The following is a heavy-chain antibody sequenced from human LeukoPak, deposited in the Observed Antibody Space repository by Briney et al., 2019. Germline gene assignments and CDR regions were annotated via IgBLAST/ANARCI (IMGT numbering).Heavy chain of an antibody. D-gene: IGHD6-13*01. J-gene: IGHJ4*02. Sequence: PGGSLRLSCAASGFTFSSYAMSWVRQAPGKGLEWVSVISDSGGSTYYADSVKGRFTISRDNSKNTLYLQMNSLRAEDTAVYYCAKVGVAAAVNFDYWGQGTLVTVSS. CDR2: ISDSGGST. CDR1: GFTFSSYA. CDR3: AKVGVAAAVNFDY. V-gene: IGHV3-23*01.